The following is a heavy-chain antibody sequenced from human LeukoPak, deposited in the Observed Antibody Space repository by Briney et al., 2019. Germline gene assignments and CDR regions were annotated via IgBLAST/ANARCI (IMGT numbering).Heavy chain of an antibody. CDR3: ARGGSRVVTYGNFDY. Sequence: ASVKVSCKPSGYTFTSYALSWVRQAPGQGLEWMGWISTYSGNTNYAQKLQGRITMTIETSTSTAYMELRSLRSDDTAVYYCARGGSRVVTYGNFDYWGQGTLVTVSS. CDR2: ISTYSGNT. D-gene: IGHD2-21*02. V-gene: IGHV1-18*01. J-gene: IGHJ4*02. CDR1: GYTFTSYA.